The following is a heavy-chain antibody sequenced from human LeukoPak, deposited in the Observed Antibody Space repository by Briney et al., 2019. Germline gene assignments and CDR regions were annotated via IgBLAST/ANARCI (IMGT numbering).Heavy chain of an antibody. CDR1: GFTVSSDY. J-gene: IGHJ4*02. CDR3: ARGMISISQPLYFDY. D-gene: IGHD3-9*01. CDR2: IYSGGRT. Sequence: PGGSLRLSCAASGFTVSSDYMSCVRQAPGKGLEWVSVIYSGGRTYYADSVKGRFTISRDNSKNTLFLQMNSLRAEDTAVYYCARGMISISQPLYFDYWGQGTLVTVSS. V-gene: IGHV3-53*01.